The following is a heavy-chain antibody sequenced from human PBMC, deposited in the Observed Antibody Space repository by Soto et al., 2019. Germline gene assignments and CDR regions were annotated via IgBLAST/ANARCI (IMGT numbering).Heavy chain of an antibody. D-gene: IGHD1-7*01. CDR3: ARLWHYVKYFDL. V-gene: IGHV4-39*01. CDR1: GGSISSSSYY. Sequence: QLQLQESGPGLVKPSKTLSLTCTVSGGSISSSSYYWGWIRQPPGKGLEWIGSIYYSGSTYYNPSLKSRVTISVDTSKHQFSLKLSSVTAADTAVYYCARLWHYVKYFDLWGRGTLVTVSS. J-gene: IGHJ2*01. CDR2: IYYSGST.